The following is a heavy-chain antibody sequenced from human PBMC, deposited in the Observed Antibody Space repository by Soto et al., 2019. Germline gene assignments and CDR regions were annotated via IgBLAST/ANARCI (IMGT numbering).Heavy chain of an antibody. CDR3: AREIQMATKRGIDNWFDP. D-gene: IGHD5-12*01. J-gene: IGHJ5*02. V-gene: IGHV1-18*04. CDR2: ISAYNGNT. CDR1: GYTFTSYG. Sequence: ASVKVSCKASGYTFTSYGISWVRQAPGQGLEWMGWISAYNGNTNYAQKLQGRVTMTTDTSTSTAYMELRSLRSDDTAVYYCAREIQMATKRGIDNWFDPWGQGTLVTVSS.